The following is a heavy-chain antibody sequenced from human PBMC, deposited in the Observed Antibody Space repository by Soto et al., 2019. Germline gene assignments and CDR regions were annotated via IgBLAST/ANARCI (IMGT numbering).Heavy chain of an antibody. CDR2: INGDGTTT. J-gene: IGHJ4*02. CDR1: GFTFSTYW. D-gene: IGHD3-10*01. Sequence: EVRLVESGGGLVQPGGSLRLSCAASGFTFSTYWMHWVRQAPGKGLVWVSRINGDGTTTQYADSVKGRFTISRDNAKNTLYLQMNTLRGDDTAMYYCASMPMVRGPSDYWGQGTLVTVSS. V-gene: IGHV3-74*02. CDR3: ASMPMVRGPSDY.